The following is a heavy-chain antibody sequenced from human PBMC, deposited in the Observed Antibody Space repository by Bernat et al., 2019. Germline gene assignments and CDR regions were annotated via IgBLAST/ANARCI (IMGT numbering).Heavy chain of an antibody. CDR3: ARDVGVATISDAFDI. V-gene: IGHV3-74*01. J-gene: IGHJ3*02. D-gene: IGHD5-24*01. CDR1: GLTFSSYW. CDR2: INSDGSSI. Sequence: VQLVESGGGVVQPGRSLRLSCAASGLTFSSYWMHWVRQAPGKGLVWVSRINSDGSSISYADSVKGRFIISRDNAKNTLYLQMNSLRAEDTAVYYCARDVGVATISDAFDIWGQGTMVTVSS.